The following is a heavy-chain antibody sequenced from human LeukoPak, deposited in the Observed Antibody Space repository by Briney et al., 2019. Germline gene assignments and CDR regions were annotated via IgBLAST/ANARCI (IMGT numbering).Heavy chain of an antibody. J-gene: IGHJ4*02. V-gene: IGHV3-15*01. CDR3: TTVADAGYVDY. CDR1: GFTFSDYY. D-gene: IGHD6-13*01. CDR2: IKSKTDGGTT. Sequence: PGGSLRLSCAASGFTFSDYYMSWVRQAPGKGLEWVGRIKSKTDGGTTDYAAPVKGRFTISRDDSKNTLYLQMNSLKTEDTAVYFCTTVADAGYVDYWGQGTLVTVSS.